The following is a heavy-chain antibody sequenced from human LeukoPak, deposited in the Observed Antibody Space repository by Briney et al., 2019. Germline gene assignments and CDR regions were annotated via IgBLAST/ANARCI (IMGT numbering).Heavy chain of an antibody. Sequence: ASVTVSCKASGGTFSSYAISWVRQAPGQGLEWMGWMNPNSGNTGYAQKFQGRVTMTRNTSISTAYMELSSLRSEDTAVYYCARALSRHYGRGYGYWGQGTLVTVSS. J-gene: IGHJ4*02. D-gene: IGHD4-17*01. V-gene: IGHV1-8*02. CDR3: ARALSRHYGRGYGY. CDR1: GGTFSSYA. CDR2: MNPNSGNT.